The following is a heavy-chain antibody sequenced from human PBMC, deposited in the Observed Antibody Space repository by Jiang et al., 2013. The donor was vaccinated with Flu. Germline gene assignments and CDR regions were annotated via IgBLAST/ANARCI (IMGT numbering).Heavy chain of an antibody. CDR1: GFSLSTSGMC. CDR2: IDWDDDK. CDR3: ARSRLRLGELSLHNWFDP. D-gene: IGHD3-16*02. V-gene: IGHV2-70*01. J-gene: IGHJ5*02. Sequence: KPTQTLTLTCTFSGFSLSTSGMCVSWIRQPPGKALEWLALIDWDDDKYYSTSLKTRLTISKDTSKNQVVLTMTNMDPVDTATYYCARSRLRLGELSLHNWFDPWGQGTLVTVSS.